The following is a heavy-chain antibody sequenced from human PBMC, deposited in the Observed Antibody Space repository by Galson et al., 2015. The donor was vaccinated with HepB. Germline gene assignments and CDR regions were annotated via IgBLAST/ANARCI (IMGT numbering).Heavy chain of an antibody. J-gene: IGHJ6*02. CDR3: ARELGPYCGGDCYSAYYYYGMDV. CDR2: TYYRSKWYN. Sequence: CAISGDSVSSTSAAWNWIRQSPSRGLEWLGRTYYRSKWYNDYAVSVKSRITINPDTSKNQFSLQLNSVTPEDTAVYYCARELGPYCGGDCYSAYYYYGMDVWGQGTTVTVSS. CDR1: GDSVSSTSAA. V-gene: IGHV6-1*01. D-gene: IGHD2-21*02.